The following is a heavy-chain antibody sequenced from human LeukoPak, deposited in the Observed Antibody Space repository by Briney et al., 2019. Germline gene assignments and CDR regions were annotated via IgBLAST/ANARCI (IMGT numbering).Heavy chain of an antibody. CDR1: GGSISSYY. D-gene: IGHD2-2*03. J-gene: IGHJ3*01. V-gene: IGHV4-59*08. Sequence: SETLSLTCTVSGGSISSYYWSWIRQPPGKGLEWIGYIYYSGSTNYNPSPKSRLTISVDTSMNQFSLKLSSVTAADTAVYYCARLDVVIVPAHPSVWGQGTMVTVSS. CDR2: IYYSGST. CDR3: ARLDVVIVPAHPSV.